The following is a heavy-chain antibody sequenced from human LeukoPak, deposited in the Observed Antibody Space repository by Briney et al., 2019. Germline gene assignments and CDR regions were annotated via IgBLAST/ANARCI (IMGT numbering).Heavy chain of an antibody. CDR1: GFTIRGFW. Sequence: GGSLRLSCAASGFTIRGFWMHWVRQVPGEGLVWVSRIDECGDSPIYADSVKGRFTTSRDDAKNTIYLQMNSLRVEDTGVYYCARDRPHNWFDPWGQGTLVTVSS. CDR2: IDECGDSP. V-gene: IGHV3-74*01. CDR3: ARDRPHNWFDP. J-gene: IGHJ5*02.